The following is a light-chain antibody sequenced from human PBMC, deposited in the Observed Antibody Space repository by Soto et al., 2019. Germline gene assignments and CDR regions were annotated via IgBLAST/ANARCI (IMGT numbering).Light chain of an antibody. CDR1: QDINSN. J-gene: IGKJ2*01. CDR3: QQYNSHPHT. CDR2: AAS. Sequence: DIQMTQSPSSLSASVGDRVTITCRASQDINSNLAWIQQRPGKVPKPLIYAASSLQSEGPSKFSGSGSGTNFTLSISSLQPEDFATYYCQQYNSHPHTFGPWTELEIK. V-gene: IGKV1-16*02.